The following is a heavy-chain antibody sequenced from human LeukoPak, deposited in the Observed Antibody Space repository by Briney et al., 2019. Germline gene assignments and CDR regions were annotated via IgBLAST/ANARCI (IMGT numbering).Heavy chain of an antibody. V-gene: IGHV4-38-2*01. D-gene: IGHD3-10*01. Sequence: PSDTLSLTCGVSGYSISRGYYWAWIRQTPGKGLEWIGTIYHTGSTYYTPSLGSRVTISVDTSKNEFSLNLNSVTAADTAVYYCARAGWIITSGIDYWGQGALVTVSS. CDR2: IYHTGST. CDR3: ARAGWIITSGIDY. CDR1: GYSISRGYY. J-gene: IGHJ4*02.